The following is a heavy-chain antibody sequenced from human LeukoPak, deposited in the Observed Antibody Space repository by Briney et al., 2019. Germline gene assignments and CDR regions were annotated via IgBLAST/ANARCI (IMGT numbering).Heavy chain of an antibody. J-gene: IGHJ4*02. CDR2: IYYSGST. Sequence: SETLSLTCTVSGGSISSYYWSWIRQPPGKGPEWIGYIYYSGSTNYNPSLKSRVTISVDTSKNQFSLKLSSVTAADTAVYYCARGTELRYFDWLPHFDYWGQGTLVTVSS. CDR1: GGSISSYY. D-gene: IGHD3-9*01. CDR3: ARGTELRYFDWLPHFDY. V-gene: IGHV4-59*01.